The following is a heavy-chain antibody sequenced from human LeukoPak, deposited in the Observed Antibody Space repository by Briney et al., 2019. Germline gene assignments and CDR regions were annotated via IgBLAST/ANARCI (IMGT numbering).Heavy chain of an antibody. CDR2: IKQDGSEK. Sequence: PGGSLRLSCAASGFTFSSYWMSWVRQAPGRGLEWVANIKQDGSEKYYVDSVKGRFTISRDNAKNSLYLQMNSLRAEDTAVYYCARVRGGSWSVYYIDYWGQGTLVTVSS. V-gene: IGHV3-7*05. CDR3: ARVRGGSWSVYYIDY. J-gene: IGHJ4*02. CDR1: GFTFSSYW. D-gene: IGHD6-13*01.